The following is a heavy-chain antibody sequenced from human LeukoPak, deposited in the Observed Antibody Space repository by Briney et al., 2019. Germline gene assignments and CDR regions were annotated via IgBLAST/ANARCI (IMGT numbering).Heavy chain of an antibody. J-gene: IGHJ4*02. CDR1: GGSISSNSYY. D-gene: IGHD6-19*01. V-gene: IGHV4-39*01. CDR3: ARQYSSAWYSADY. CDR2: IYYSGSN. Sequence: SETLSLTCTISGGSISSNSYYWGWIRQPPGKELEWIGSIYYSGSNDYNPSLKSRVTIFVDTSKNQFSLKLSSVTAADTAVYYCARQYSSAWYSADYWGQGTLVTVSS.